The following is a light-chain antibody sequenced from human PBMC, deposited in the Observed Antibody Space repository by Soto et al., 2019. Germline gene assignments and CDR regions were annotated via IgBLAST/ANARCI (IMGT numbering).Light chain of an antibody. J-gene: IGKJ5*01. CDR1: QSVSSK. CDR2: GAS. V-gene: IGKV3D-15*01. CDR3: QQYNNWPPIT. Sequence: ETVMSQSPATLSVSPGESATLSCGASQSVSSKLAWYQQKPGQAHRLIIYGASTRATGIPARFSGSGSGTEFTLSISSLQSEDSAVYYCQQYNNWPPITFGQGTRLEIK.